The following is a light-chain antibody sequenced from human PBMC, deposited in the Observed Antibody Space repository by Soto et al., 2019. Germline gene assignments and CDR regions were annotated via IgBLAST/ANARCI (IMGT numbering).Light chain of an antibody. CDR2: GNS. J-gene: IGLJ3*02. CDR1: SSNIGAGYD. Sequence: QSVLTQPPSVSGAPGQRVTISCTGSSSNIGAGYDVHWYQQLPGTAPKLLIYGNSNRPSGVPDRFSGSKSGTSASLAITVLQAEDEAYYYFQSYDSSLSALFGGGTKLTVL. CDR3: QSYDSSLSAL. V-gene: IGLV1-40*01.